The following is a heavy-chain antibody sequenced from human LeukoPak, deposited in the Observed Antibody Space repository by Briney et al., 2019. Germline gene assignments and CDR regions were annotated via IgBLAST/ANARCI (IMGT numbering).Heavy chain of an antibody. CDR1: GFTFSSYA. D-gene: IGHD4-17*01. CDR2: ISYDGSNK. CDR3: ARISMTTVTTDY. V-gene: IGHV3-30*04. J-gene: IGHJ4*02. Sequence: GGSLRLSCAASGFTFSSYATHWVRQAPGKGLEWVAVISYDGSNKYYADSVKGRFTISRDNSKNTLYLQMNSLRAEDTAVYYCARISMTTVTTDYWGQGTLVTVSS.